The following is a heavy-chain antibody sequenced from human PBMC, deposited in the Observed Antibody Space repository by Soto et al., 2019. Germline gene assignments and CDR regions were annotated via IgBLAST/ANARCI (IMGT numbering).Heavy chain of an antibody. CDR2: IYYSGST. CDR1: GGSISSGGYY. V-gene: IGHV4-61*08. Sequence: ASETLSLTCTVSGGSISSGGYYWSWIRQHPGKGLEWIGYIYYSGSTNYNPSLKSRVTISVDTSKNQFSLKLSSVTAADTAVYYCERRLAAAGTTWFDPRGQGTLVTVSS. CDR3: ERRLAAAGTTWFDP. D-gene: IGHD6-13*01. J-gene: IGHJ5*02.